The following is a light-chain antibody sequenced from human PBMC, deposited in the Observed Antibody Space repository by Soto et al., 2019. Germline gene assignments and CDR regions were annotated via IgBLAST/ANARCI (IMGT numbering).Light chain of an antibody. CDR2: DVS. Sequence: QSALTQPRSVSGSPGQSVAISCTGTSSDVGGYNYVSWYQHHPSKAPKLMIYDVSKRPSGVPDRFSGSKSGNTASLTISGLQAEDEADYYCCSYAGGDTWVFGGGTKVTVL. CDR1: SSDVGGYNY. J-gene: IGLJ3*02. V-gene: IGLV2-11*01. CDR3: CSYAGGDTWV.